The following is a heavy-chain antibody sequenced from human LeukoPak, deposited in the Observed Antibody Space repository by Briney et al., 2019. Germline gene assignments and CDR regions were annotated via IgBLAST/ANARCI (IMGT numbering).Heavy chain of an antibody. Sequence: PSETLSLTCTVSGGSISSYYWSWIRQPPGKGLEWIGEINHSGSTNYNPSLKSRVTISVDTSKNQFSLKLSSVTAADTAVYYCARALRKWFDPWGQGTLVTVSS. CDR2: INHSGST. V-gene: IGHV4-34*01. D-gene: IGHD1-14*01. CDR3: ARALRKWFDP. J-gene: IGHJ5*02. CDR1: GGSISSYY.